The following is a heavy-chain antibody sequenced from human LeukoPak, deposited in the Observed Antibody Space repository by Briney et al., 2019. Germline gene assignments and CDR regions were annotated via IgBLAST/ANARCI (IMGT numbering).Heavy chain of an antibody. CDR1: GGSISSYY. J-gene: IGHJ6*03. V-gene: IGHV4-59*01. D-gene: IGHD3-22*01. Sequence: KPSETLSLTCTVSGGSISSYYWSWIRQPPGKGLEWIGYIYYSGSTNYNPSLKSRVTISVDTSKNQFSLKLSSVTAADTAVYYCARMAIGYYDIYYMDVWGKGTTVTISS. CDR3: ARMAIGYYDIYYMDV. CDR2: IYYSGST.